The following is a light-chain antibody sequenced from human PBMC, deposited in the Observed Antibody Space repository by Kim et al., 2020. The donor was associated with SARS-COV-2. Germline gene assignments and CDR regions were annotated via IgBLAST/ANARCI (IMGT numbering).Light chain of an antibody. Sequence: GSPGERATLPCRASQSVSSNLAWYQQKPGQAPRLLIYGASTGATGIPARFSGSGSGTEFTLTISSLQSEDLAVYYCQQYNNWPLTFGGGTKVDIK. CDR1: QSVSSN. V-gene: IGKV3-15*01. CDR2: GAS. CDR3: QQYNNWPLT. J-gene: IGKJ4*01.